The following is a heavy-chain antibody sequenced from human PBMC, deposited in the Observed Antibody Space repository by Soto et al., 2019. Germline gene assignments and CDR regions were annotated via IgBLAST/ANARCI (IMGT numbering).Heavy chain of an antibody. CDR1: GYSFTDYK. CDR3: ARVSSWYYFDY. V-gene: IGHV1-69*13. CDR2: IIPIFGTA. D-gene: IGHD6-13*01. Sequence: SVKVSCKTSGYSFTDYKLHWVRQAPGQGLEWMGGIIPIFGTANYAQKFQGRVTITADESTSTAYMELSSLRSEDTAVYYCARVSSWYYFDYWGQ. J-gene: IGHJ4*01.